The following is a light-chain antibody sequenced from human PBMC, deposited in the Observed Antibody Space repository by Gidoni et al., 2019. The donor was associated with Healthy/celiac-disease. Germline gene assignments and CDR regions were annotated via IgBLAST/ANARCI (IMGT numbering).Light chain of an antibody. CDR3: MQALQTPRT. J-gene: IGKJ1*01. V-gene: IGKV2-28*01. CDR1: QSLLHSNGYNY. CDR2: LGS. Sequence: DIVMTQSPLSLPVTPGEPASISCRSSQSLLHSNGYNYLYWYLQKPGQSPQLLIYLGSNRASGVPDRFSGSGSGTDFTLKISRVGAEDIGVYYCMQALQTPRTFGQGTKVEIK.